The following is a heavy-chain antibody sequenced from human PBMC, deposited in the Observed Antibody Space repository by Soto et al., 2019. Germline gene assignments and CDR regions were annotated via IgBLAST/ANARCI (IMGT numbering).Heavy chain of an antibody. CDR3: ARRGSGSYYDC. D-gene: IGHD1-26*01. CDR2: ISGSGDST. V-gene: IGHV3-23*01. J-gene: IGHJ4*02. Sequence: EVQLLESGGGLVQPGGSLRLSCAASGFTFSSYAMRWVRQAPGKGLEWVSAISGSGDSTYYADSVKGRFTISRDTSKNSLYLQMYGMRAEAAALYYCARRGSGSYYDCWGQGTLVTVSS. CDR1: GFTFSSYA.